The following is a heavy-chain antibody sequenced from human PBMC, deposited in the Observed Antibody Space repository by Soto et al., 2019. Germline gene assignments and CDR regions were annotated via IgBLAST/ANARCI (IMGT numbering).Heavy chain of an antibody. CDR3: ARSAGWYAIHA. CDR2: VFHTGTT. V-gene: IGHV4-4*02. D-gene: IGHD6-19*01. CDR1: VDSVSSPYY. Sequence: QVQLQESGPGLVKPSGTLSLTCAVSVDSVSSPYYWCWVRQPPGKGLEWIGEVFHTGTTSYNPSLRSRVTISMDKSIHQFSLDLSSVTAADTAVYYCARSAGWYAIHAWGPGTLVIVSS. J-gene: IGHJ5*02.